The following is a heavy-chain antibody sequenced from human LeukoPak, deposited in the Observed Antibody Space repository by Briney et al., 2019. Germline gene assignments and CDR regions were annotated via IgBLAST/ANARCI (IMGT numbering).Heavy chain of an antibody. CDR2: INTNTGGT. Sequence: ASVKVSCKASGYRFTEYWIQWVRQAPGQGLEWMGWINTNTGGTVYAQKFQGRVTMTRDTSLTTSYVDLSRLTSDDTAVYYCARGGSFHEFDIWGQGTMVIVSS. CDR3: ARGGSFHEFDI. D-gene: IGHD3-10*01. J-gene: IGHJ3*02. CDR1: GYRFTEYW. V-gene: IGHV1-2*02.